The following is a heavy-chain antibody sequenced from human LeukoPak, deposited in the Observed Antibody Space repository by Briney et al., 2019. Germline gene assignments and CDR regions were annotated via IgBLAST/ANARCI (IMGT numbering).Heavy chain of an antibody. D-gene: IGHD3-22*01. CDR1: GDSISSGDYY. CDR2: ISSSGST. J-gene: IGHJ3*02. Sequence: SETLSLTCTVSGDSISSGDYYWSWIRQPAGEGLEWNGSISSSGSTNYNPSLKSRVTISVDTSKYQFSLKLISVTAADMAVYFCARGPYSYDSSGAFDIWGQGTMAPVSS. V-gene: IGHV4-61*02. CDR3: ARGPYSYDSSGAFDI.